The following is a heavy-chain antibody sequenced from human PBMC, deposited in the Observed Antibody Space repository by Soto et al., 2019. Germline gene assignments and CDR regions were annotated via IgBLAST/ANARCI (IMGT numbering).Heavy chain of an antibody. J-gene: IGHJ4*01. CDR1: GFPFSSYA. CDR3: AKDSTLVVPAAIARYFDI. D-gene: IGHD2-2*02. V-gene: IGHV3-23*01. CDR2: ISGSGGST. Sequence: GGSLRLSCAASGFPFSSYAMSWVRQAPWKGLEWVSAISGSGGSTYYADSVKGRFTTSRDNSKKTLYLQMNRLRAEDTAVYYSAKDSTLVVPAAIARYFDIWGQGTLVTV.